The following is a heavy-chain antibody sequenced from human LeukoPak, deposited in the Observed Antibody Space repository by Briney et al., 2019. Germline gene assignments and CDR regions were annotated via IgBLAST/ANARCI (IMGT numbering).Heavy chain of an antibody. D-gene: IGHD5-18*01. CDR1: GGSINTYY. Sequence: MAADTLSLTCTVSGGSINTYYWRWIRQPPGKGLEWMAYVRDNGERNYNPSLKSGVAISLDTPNNQISLRLNVLTAADTPSYFCPRQPANTAAFDIWGLGTMVTASS. CDR2: VRDNGER. CDR3: PRQPANTAAFDI. V-gene: IGHV4-59*08. J-gene: IGHJ3*02.